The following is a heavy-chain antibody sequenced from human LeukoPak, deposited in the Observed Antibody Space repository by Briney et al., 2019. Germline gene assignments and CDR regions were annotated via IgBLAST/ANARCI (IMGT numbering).Heavy chain of an antibody. CDR2: INPQNGAT. CDR1: GYTLTDHY. Sequence: ASVEVSCKASGYTLTDHYMHWLRWAPGQGLEWMGWINPQNGATVYAKKFQGRVTMTRDTPVSTLYMELRNLRSDDTGVYYCAKEGYSNGPDPWGPGSLVTVSS. J-gene: IGHJ5*02. D-gene: IGHD4-11*01. V-gene: IGHV1-2*02. CDR3: AKEGYSNGPDP.